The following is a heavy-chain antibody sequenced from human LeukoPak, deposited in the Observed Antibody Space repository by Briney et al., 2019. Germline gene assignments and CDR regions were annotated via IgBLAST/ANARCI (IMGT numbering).Heavy chain of an antibody. CDR1: GYTFTGYY. Sequence: ASVKVSSKASGYTFTGYYMHWVRQAPGQVRQAPGQGLEWMGWINPNSGGTNFAQKFQGRVTLTRDTSISTAYMELSRLRSDDTAVYYCARLSDSSGYYTFDYWGQGTLVTVSS. J-gene: IGHJ4*02. V-gene: IGHV1-2*02. D-gene: IGHD3-22*01. CDR2: INPNSGGT. CDR3: ARLSDSSGYYTFDY.